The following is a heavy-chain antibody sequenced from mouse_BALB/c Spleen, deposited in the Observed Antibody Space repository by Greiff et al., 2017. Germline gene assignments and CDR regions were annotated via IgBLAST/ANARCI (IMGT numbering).Heavy chain of an antibody. CDR3: ARIYYDYDGDY. CDR2: INPSTGYT. J-gene: IGHJ2*01. D-gene: IGHD2-4*01. CDR1: GYTFTSYW. Sequence: QVQLKESGAELAKPGASVKMSCKASGYTFTSYWMHWVKQRPGQGLEWIGYINPSTGYTEYNQKFKDKATLTADKSSSTAYMQLSSLTSEDSAVYYCARIYYDYDGDYWGQGTTLPVSS. V-gene: IGHV1-7*01.